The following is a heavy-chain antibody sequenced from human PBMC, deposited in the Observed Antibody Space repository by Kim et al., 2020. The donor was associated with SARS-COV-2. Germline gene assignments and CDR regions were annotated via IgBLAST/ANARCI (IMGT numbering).Heavy chain of an antibody. CDR1: GYTFSGYY. CDR3: CRDRGRSWPSYFYS. J-gene: IGHJ4*02. D-gene: IGHD6-13*01. CDR2: ITVDPTGGGT. V-gene: IGHV1-2*02. Sequence: ASVKVSCKASGYTFSGYYIHWVRQAPGQGLEWMGWITVDPTGGGTPFAQKFQGRVTLTRDTSISTAYMSLTSLRSAATALFFCCRDRGRSWPSYFYSWGQ.